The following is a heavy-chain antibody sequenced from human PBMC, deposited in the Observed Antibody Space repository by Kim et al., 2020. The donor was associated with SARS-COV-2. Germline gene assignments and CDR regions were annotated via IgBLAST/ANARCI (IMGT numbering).Heavy chain of an antibody. D-gene: IGHD6-19*01. CDR3: AKDPAEVLDKNSSGLWPPGPMDV. Sequence: GGSLRLSCAASGFTFSSYDMHWVRQAPGKGLEWVAVISYDGTNKYYADSVKGRFTISRDNFKNTLYLQMYSLRAEDTAVYYCAKDPAEVLDKNSSGLWPPGPMDVWGQGTRVTVSS. J-gene: IGHJ6*02. CDR2: ISYDGTNK. V-gene: IGHV3-30*18. CDR1: GFTFSSYD.